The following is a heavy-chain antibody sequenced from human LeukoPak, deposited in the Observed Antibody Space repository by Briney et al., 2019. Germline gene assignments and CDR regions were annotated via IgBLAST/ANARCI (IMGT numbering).Heavy chain of an antibody. D-gene: IGHD3-22*01. CDR2: VYYSGST. CDR1: GGSISSSSDY. Sequence: SETLSLTCTVSGGSISSSSDYWGWIRQPPGKGLEWIGSVYYSGSTYYNPSLKSRVTISVDTSKNQFSLKLSSVTAADTAVYYCARDPPYYYDSSGYYPGIDYWGQGTLVTVSS. V-gene: IGHV4-39*02. J-gene: IGHJ4*02. CDR3: ARDPPYYYDSSGYYPGIDY.